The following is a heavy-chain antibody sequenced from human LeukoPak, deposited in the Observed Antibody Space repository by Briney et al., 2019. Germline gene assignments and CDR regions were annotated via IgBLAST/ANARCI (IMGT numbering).Heavy chain of an antibody. V-gene: IGHV3-73*01. Sequence: GGSLRLSCAVSGFTFSDSAMHWVRQASGKGLEWVGRIRSKGHSYATAYAASVKGRFILSRDDSKNTAYLQVNSLRAEDTAVYYCARDPSRGLYYFDHWGQGTLVTVSS. CDR3: ARDPSRGLYYFDH. J-gene: IGHJ4*02. D-gene: IGHD3-10*01. CDR1: GFTFSDSA. CDR2: IRSKGHSYAT.